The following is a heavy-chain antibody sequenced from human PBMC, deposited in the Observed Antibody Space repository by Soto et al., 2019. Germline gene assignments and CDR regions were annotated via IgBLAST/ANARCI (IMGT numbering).Heavy chain of an antibody. Sequence: SGPTLVNPTQTLTLTCTLSGFSLTSSGVCVNWIRQPPGKALEWLARIDWDDDKYFITSLKSRLTISKDTSKNQVVLTMTDMDPVDTATYYCARTRGSRDGYNPGYYGMDVCGQGTTVPVSS. J-gene: IGHJ6*02. CDR2: IDWDDDK. D-gene: IGHD5-12*01. V-gene: IGHV2-70*11. CDR3: ARTRGSRDGYNPGYYGMDV. CDR1: GFSLTSSGVC.